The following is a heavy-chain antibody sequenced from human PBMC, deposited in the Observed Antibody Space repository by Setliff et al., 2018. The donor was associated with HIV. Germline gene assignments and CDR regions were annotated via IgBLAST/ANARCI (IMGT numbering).Heavy chain of an antibody. J-gene: IGHJ4*02. Sequence: PGGSLRLSCAASGFTVSKNYMSWVRQAPGKGLEWVSVIFSGGTTNYADSVKGRFTISRDNSQNTLFLQMDNLRPEDTAVYFCARDLRDGYNWGYFDYWGQGTLVTVSS. CDR1: GFTVSKNY. D-gene: IGHD5-12*01. CDR2: IFSGGTT. CDR3: ARDLRDGYNWGYFDY. V-gene: IGHV3-66*02.